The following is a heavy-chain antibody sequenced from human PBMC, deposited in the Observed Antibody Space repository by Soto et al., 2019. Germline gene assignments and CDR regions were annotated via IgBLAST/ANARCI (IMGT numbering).Heavy chain of an antibody. CDR1: GGSISSTNW. J-gene: IGHJ5*02. D-gene: IGHD7-27*01. CDR2: IFHSGTT. Sequence: QMQLQESGPGLVKPSGTLSLTCDVSGGSISSTNWWNWVRQPPGKGLEWIGEIFHSGTTIYNPSLKSRVTISVDKSKNQFSLNLSSVTAADTAVYYCAWGCRSITCVRGGWFDPWGQGILVTVSS. V-gene: IGHV4-4*02. CDR3: AWGCRSITCVRGGWFDP.